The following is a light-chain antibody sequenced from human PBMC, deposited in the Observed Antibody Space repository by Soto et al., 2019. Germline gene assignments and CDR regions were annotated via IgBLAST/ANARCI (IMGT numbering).Light chain of an antibody. CDR1: QSVTNY. CDR3: QQSYDTRMYT. J-gene: IGKJ2*01. CDR2: SAS. Sequence: DIQMTQSPSSLSASVGDRVTITCRASQSVTNYLNWYQQKPGKAPKLLIYSASSLQSGVPSRFSGSGSGTYFTLTSSSLQPEDFATYYCQQSYDTRMYTFGQGTKLEIK. V-gene: IGKV1-39*01.